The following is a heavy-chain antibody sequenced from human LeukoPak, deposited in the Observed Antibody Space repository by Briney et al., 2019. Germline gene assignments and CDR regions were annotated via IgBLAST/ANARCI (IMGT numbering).Heavy chain of an antibody. CDR1: GYTFTSYD. J-gene: IGHJ3*02. CDR3: ARLNYDILTGYYRLDAFDI. D-gene: IGHD3-9*01. Sequence: ASVKVSCKASGYTFTSYDINWVRQATGQGLEWMGWMNPNSGNTGYAQKFQGRVTMTRNTSISTAYMELSSLRSEDTAVYYCARLNYDILTGYYRLDAFDIWGQGTMVTVSS. V-gene: IGHV1-8*01. CDR2: MNPNSGNT.